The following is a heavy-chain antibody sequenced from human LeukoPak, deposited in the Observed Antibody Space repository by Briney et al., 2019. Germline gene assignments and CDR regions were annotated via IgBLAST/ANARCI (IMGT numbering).Heavy chain of an antibody. V-gene: IGHV4-59*01. CDR2: IYYSGST. CDR1: GVSISSYY. CDR3: ARYHCSGTSCLNFDY. J-gene: IGHJ4*02. Sequence: SETLSLTCTVSGVSISSYYWSWIRQPPGKGLEWIGYIYYSGSTKYNPSLKSRVTISVDTSKNQFSLKLSSVTAADTAVYYCARYHCSGTSCLNFDYWGQGTLVTVSS. D-gene: IGHD2-2*01.